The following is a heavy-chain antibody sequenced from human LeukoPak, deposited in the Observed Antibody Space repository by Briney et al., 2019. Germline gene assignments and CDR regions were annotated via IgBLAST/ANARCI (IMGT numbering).Heavy chain of an antibody. CDR1: GFTLSSYS. CDR3: ARGSLEQQLTLPYYYMDV. CDR2: ISSGSSNI. D-gene: IGHD6-13*01. Sequence: GGSLRLSCAASGFTLSSYSMNWVRQAPGKGLEWVSYISSGSSNIYYADSMRGRLTIARDNAKNSLFLQMNSLRAEDTAVYYCARGSLEQQLTLPYYYMDVWGKGTTVTVSS. V-gene: IGHV3-21*01. J-gene: IGHJ6*03.